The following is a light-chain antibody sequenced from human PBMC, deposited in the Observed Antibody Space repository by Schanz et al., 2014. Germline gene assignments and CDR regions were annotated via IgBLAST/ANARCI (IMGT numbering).Light chain of an antibody. V-gene: IGKV1-27*01. CDR2: AAS. CDR3: QQNRA. J-gene: IGKJ1*01. CDR1: QGINNY. Sequence: DIQMPQSPSSLSASVGDRVTITCRASQGINNYLAWFQQKPGKVPELLIYAASTLQPGVPSRFSGSGSGTEFALTISSLQPEDFATYYCQQNRAFGQGTKVEIK.